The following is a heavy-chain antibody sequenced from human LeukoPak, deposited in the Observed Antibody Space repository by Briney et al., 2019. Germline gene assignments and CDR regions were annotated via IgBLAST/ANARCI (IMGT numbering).Heavy chain of an antibody. J-gene: IGHJ4*02. V-gene: IGHV1-69*05. CDR1: GGTFSSYA. D-gene: IGHD3-10*01. CDR3: TRLYDSGFDY. Sequence: SVKVSCKASGGTFSSYAISWVRQAPGQGLEWMGGIIPIFGTANYAQKFQGRVTVTTDESTSTAYMELSSLRSEDTAVYYCTRLYDSGFDYWGQGTLVTVSS. CDR2: IIPIFGTA.